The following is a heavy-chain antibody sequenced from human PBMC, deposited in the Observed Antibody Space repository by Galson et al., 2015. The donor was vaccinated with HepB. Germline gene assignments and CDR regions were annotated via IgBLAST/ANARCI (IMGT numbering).Heavy chain of an antibody. J-gene: IGHJ4*02. CDR3: ATDGDLGYFDS. D-gene: IGHD3-16*01. CDR1: TFTFNKYG. Sequence: SLRLSCAASTFTFNKYGIHWVRQAPGKGLEWVAVIWHDGSNQYYADSVKGRFTISRDNSKSTVYLQLSRLRAEDTAVYYCATDGDLGYFDSWGQGTLVTVSS. V-gene: IGHV3-33*01. CDR2: IWHDGSNQ.